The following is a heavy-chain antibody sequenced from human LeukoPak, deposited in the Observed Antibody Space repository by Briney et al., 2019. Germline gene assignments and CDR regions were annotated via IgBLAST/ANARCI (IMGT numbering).Heavy chain of an antibody. CDR3: TTKVIRGNSGDDYDD. Sequence: GGSLRLSCAASGVTFRSYGMRWVRQAPGKGLEWVALISSDGNDKLCGDSVKGRFTISRDDSKSTLYLQMNSLRVEDTAVYYCTTKVIRGNSGDDYDDWGQGTLVTVSS. CDR2: ISSDGNDK. D-gene: IGHD5-12*01. J-gene: IGHJ4*02. CDR1: GVTFRSYG. V-gene: IGHV3-30*03.